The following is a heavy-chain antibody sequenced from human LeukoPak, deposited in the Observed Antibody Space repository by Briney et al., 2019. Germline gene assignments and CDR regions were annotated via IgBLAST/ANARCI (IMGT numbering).Heavy chain of an antibody. D-gene: IGHD6-19*01. V-gene: IGHV3-30*18. CDR1: GFTFSSYG. CDR2: ISYDGSNK. CDR3: AKSAEQWLVLYYFDY. J-gene: IGHJ4*02. Sequence: GGSLRLSCAASGFTFSSYGMDWVRQAPGKGVEWVAVISYDGSNKYYADSVKGRFTISRDNSKNTLYLQMNSLRAEDTAVYYCAKSAEQWLVLYYFDYWGQGTLVTVSS.